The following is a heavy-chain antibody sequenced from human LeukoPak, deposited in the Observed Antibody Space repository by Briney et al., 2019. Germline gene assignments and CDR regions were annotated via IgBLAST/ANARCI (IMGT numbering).Heavy chain of an antibody. CDR3: VGIVEDY. J-gene: IGHJ4*02. CDR2: INQDGSEK. Sequence: GGSLRLSCAASGFTFRRYWMSWARQASGKGLEWVANINQDGSEKYYVDSVKGRFTISRDNAKNSLDLQMNSLRAEDTVVYYGVGIVEDYWGQGTLVTVSS. V-gene: IGHV3-7*02. D-gene: IGHD1-26*01. CDR1: GFTFRRYW.